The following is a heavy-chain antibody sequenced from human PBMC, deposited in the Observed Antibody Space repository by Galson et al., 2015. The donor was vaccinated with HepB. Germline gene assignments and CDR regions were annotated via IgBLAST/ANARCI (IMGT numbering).Heavy chain of an antibody. CDR1: GFTFSDYY. J-gene: IGHJ6*02. D-gene: IGHD2-2*01. V-gene: IGHV3-11*06. CDR2: ISSSSSYT. CDR3: ARERETDCSSTSCLRYYYYGMDV. Sequence: SLRLSCAASGFTFSDYYMSWIRQAPGKGLEWVSYISSSSSYTNYADSVKGRFTISRDNAKNSLYLQMNSLRAEDTAVYYCARERETDCSSTSCLRYYYYGMDVWGQGTTVTVS.